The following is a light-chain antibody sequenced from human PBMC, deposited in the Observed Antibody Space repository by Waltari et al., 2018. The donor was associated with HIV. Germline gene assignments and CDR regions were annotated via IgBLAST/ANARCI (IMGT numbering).Light chain of an antibody. Sequence: SYVLTQPPSVSVAPGTTARVSCGGYDIGSKTVHWYQQKPGQAPVLVIFDDSDRPSGIPERFSVSNSVNTATLTISRVEAGDEADYYCQVWDSNSDHWVFGGGTKLTVL. CDR3: QVWDSNSDHWV. V-gene: IGLV3-21*01. CDR1: DIGSKT. CDR2: DDS. J-gene: IGLJ3*02.